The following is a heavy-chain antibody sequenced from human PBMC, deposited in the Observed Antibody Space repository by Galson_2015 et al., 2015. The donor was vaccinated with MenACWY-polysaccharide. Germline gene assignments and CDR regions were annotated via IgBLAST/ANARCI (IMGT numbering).Heavy chain of an antibody. Sequence: SLRLSCAASGFTFSSYAMSWVRQAPGKGLEWVSAISGSGAATYYADSVKGRFTISRENSKNTLYLQMNSLRAEDTAVYFCARDDGMWELPLDAWGQGTLVTVSS. CDR1: GFTFSSYA. CDR3: ARDDGMWELPLDA. V-gene: IGHV3-23*01. D-gene: IGHD1-26*01. J-gene: IGHJ5*02. CDR2: ISGSGAAT.